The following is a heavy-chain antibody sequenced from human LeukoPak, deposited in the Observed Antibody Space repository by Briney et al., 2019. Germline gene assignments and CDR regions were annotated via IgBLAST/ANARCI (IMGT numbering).Heavy chain of an antibody. CDR3: ARLRYFDWLSYDY. CDR2: IYYSGST. CDR1: GGSISSGDYY. Sequence: PSQTLSLTCTVSGGSISSGDYYWSWIRQPPGKGLEWIGYIYYSGSTNYNPSLKSRVTISVDTSKNQLSLKLSSVTAADTAVYYCARLRYFDWLSYDYWGQGTLVTVSS. D-gene: IGHD3-9*01. J-gene: IGHJ4*02. V-gene: IGHV4-61*08.